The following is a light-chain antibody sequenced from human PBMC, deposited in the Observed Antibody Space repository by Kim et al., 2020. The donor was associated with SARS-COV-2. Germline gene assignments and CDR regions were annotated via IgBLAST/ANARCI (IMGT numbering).Light chain of an antibody. V-gene: IGKV1-5*03. CDR3: QQYNSYSWT. CDR1: QSISAW. CDR2: KAS. J-gene: IGKJ1*01. Sequence: ASVGDVVTITCRASQSISAWLAWYQQKPGKAPNLLIYKASTLQSGVPSRVSGSGSGTEFSLTISGLQPDDFATYYCQQYNSYSWTFGQGTKVDIK.